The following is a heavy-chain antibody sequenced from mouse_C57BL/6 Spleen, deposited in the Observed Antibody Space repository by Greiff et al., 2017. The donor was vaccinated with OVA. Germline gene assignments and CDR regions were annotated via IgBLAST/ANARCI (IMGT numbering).Heavy chain of an antibody. CDR2: IYPGSGST. CDR3: ARNYDYDEGWFAY. V-gene: IGHV1-55*01. CDR1: GYTITSYW. J-gene: IGHJ3*01. D-gene: IGHD2-4*01. Sequence: VQLQQPGAELVKPGASVTMSCKASGYTITSYWITWVKQRPGQGLVWIGDIYPGSGSTNYNEKFKSTATLTVDTSSSTAYMQLSSLTSEDSAVYYCARNYDYDEGWFAYWGQGTLVTVSA.